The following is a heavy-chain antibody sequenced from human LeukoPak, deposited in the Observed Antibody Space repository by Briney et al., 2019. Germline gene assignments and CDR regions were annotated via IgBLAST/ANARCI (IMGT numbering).Heavy chain of an antibody. D-gene: IGHD6-6*01. CDR1: GFTFSSYW. Sequence: GGSLRLSCAASGFTFSSYWMSWVRQAPGKGLEWVANIKQDGSGKYYVDSVKGRFTISRDNSKNTLYLRMNSLRSEDTAVYYCARAGPYSSSGGVFDYWGRGTLVTVSS. J-gene: IGHJ4*02. CDR3: ARAGPYSSSGGVFDY. CDR2: IKQDGSGK. V-gene: IGHV3-7*01.